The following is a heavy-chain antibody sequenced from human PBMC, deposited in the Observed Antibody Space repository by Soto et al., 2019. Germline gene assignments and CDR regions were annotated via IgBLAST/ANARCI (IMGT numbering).Heavy chain of an antibody. V-gene: IGHV3-30*18. D-gene: IGHD3-22*01. J-gene: IGHJ4*02. CDR3: AKDLYYDSSSPFDY. CDR1: GFTFSSYG. Sequence: RLSCAASGFTFSSYGMHWVRQAPGKGLEWVAVISYDGSNKYYADSVKGRFTISRDNSKNTLYLQMNSLRAEDTAVYYCAKDLYYDSSSPFDYWGQGTLVTVSS. CDR2: ISYDGSNK.